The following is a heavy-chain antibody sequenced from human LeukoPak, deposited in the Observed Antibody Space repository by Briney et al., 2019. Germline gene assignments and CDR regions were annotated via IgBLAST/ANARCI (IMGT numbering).Heavy chain of an antibody. CDR3: ARKHSGSYLRAFHI. CDR2: IYHSGNT. CDR1: GFTFSSYEM. Sequence: GSLRLSCAASGFTFSSYEMNWVRQPPGKGLEWIGEIYHSGNTNYNPSLESRVTISVDKSKIHFSLKLTSVTAADTALYYCARKHSGSYLRAFHIWGQGTMVTVSS. J-gene: IGHJ3*02. V-gene: IGHV4-4*02. D-gene: IGHD1-26*01.